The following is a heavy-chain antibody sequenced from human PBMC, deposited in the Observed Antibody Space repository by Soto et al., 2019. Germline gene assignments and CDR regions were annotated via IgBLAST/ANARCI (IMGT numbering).Heavy chain of an antibody. V-gene: IGHV1-69*13. CDR3: ARFGYSSSWYVAYYYYGMDV. D-gene: IGHD6-13*01. CDR2: IIPIFGTA. CDR1: GGTFSSYA. Sequence: SVKVSCKAPGGTFSSYAISWVRQAPGQGLEWMGGIIPIFGTANYAQKFQGRVTITADESTSTAYMELSSLRSEDTAVYYCARFGYSSSWYVAYYYYGMDVWGQGTTVTVSS. J-gene: IGHJ6*02.